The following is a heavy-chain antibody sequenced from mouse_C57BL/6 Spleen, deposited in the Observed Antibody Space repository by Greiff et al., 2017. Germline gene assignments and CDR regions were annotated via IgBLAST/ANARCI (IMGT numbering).Heavy chain of an antibody. Sequence: DVKLQESGPGLVKPSQSLSLTCSVTGYSITSGYYWNWIRQFPGNKLEWMGYISYDGSNNYNPSLKNRISITRDTSKNQFFLKLNSVTTEDTATYYCARRDGYLYAMDYWGQGTSVTVSS. V-gene: IGHV3-6*01. D-gene: IGHD2-3*01. CDR1: GYSITSGYY. CDR2: ISYDGSN. J-gene: IGHJ4*01. CDR3: ARRDGYLYAMDY.